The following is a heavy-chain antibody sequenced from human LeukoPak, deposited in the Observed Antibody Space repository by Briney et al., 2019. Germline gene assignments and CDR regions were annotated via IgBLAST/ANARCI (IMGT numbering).Heavy chain of an antibody. D-gene: IGHD6-13*01. J-gene: IGHJ6*03. CDR2: IYYSGST. CDR1: GGSISSYY. V-gene: IGHV4-59*01. CDR3: ARGSSSRYSENYYYYYMDV. Sequence: SETLSLTCTVSGGSISSYYWSWIRQPPGKGLEWIGYIYYSGSTNYNPSLKSRVTISVDTSKNQFSLKLSSVTAADTAVYYCARGSSSRYSENYYYYYMDVWGKGTTVTVSS.